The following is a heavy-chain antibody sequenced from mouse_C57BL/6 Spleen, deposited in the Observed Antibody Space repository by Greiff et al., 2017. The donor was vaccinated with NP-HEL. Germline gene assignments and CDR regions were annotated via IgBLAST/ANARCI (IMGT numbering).Heavy chain of an antibody. CDR1: GFSITSGYY. V-gene: IGHV3-6*01. Sequence: EVQLQQSGPGLVKPSQSLSLTCSVTGFSITSGYYWNWIRQFPGNKLEWMGYISYDGSNNYNPSLKNRISITRDTSKNQFFLKLNSVTTEDTATYYCAMYYYGHYLDYWSQGTTLTVSS. CDR3: AMYYYGHYLDY. CDR2: ISYDGSN. D-gene: IGHD1-1*01. J-gene: IGHJ2*01.